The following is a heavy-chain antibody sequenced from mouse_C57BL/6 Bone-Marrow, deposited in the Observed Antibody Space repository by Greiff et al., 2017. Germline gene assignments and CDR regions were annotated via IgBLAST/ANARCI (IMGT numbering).Heavy chain of an antibody. V-gene: IGHV1-64*01. J-gene: IGHJ1*03. CDR3: ARGAYWYFDV. CDR2: IHPNSGST. Sequence: QVQLQQSGAELVKPGASVKLSCKASGYTFTSYWMHWVKQRPGQGLEWIGMIHPNSGSTNYNEKFKSKAPLTVDKSSSTAYLQLSSLTSEDSAVYYCARGAYWYFDVWGTGTTVTVSS. CDR1: GYTFTSYW.